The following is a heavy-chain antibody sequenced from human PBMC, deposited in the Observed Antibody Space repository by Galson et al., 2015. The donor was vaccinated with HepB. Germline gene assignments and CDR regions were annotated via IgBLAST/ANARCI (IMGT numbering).Heavy chain of an antibody. D-gene: IGHD3-10*01. Sequence: PALVKPTQTLTLTCTFSGFSLSASGMCVSWIRQPPGKALEWLARIDWDDAKYYSTSLKTRLTISKDTSKNQVVLTMTNMDPVDTATYYCARIGAYGSGTADYWGRGTLVTVSS. V-gene: IGHV2-70*11. CDR3: ARIGAYGSGTADY. J-gene: IGHJ4*02. CDR2: IDWDDAK. CDR1: GFSLSASGMC.